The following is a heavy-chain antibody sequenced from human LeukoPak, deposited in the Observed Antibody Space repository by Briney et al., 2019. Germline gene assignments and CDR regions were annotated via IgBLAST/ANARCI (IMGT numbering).Heavy chain of an antibody. CDR2: INANSGVT. J-gene: IGHJ4*02. D-gene: IGHD3-9*01. CDR1: GYAFTGYY. CDR3: ARSFMYDILTGSLLTYFDY. V-gene: IGHV1-2*02. Sequence: ASVKVSCKSSGYAFTGYYMHWVRQAPGQGLEWVGWINANSGVTKYAQNFQGRVTMTRDTSISTAYMELSSLRSEDTAVYYCARSFMYDILTGSLLTYFDYWGQGTLVTVSS.